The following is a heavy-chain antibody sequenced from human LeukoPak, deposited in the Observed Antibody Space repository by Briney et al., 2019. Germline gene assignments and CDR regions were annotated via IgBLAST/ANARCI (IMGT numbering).Heavy chain of an antibody. CDR1: GFSFSSHT. V-gene: IGHV3-21*01. Sequence: GGSLRLSCVAYGFSFSSHTMSWVRQAPGKGLEWVSFISRDSTDIYHADSVKGRFTISRDNARNSLYLQMNSLRVEDTAVYYCAKDLPAAVDWGQGTLVTVSS. CDR3: AKDLPAAVD. CDR2: ISRDSTDI. J-gene: IGHJ4*02. D-gene: IGHD2-2*01.